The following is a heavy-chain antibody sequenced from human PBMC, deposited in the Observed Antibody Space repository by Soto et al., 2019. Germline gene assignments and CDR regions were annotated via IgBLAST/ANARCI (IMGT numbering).Heavy chain of an antibody. Sequence: PSETLSLTCIVSGGSISSYSWSWIRQPPGKGLEWIGNIHYNGNTKYSPSLKSRVTMSVDTSKNHFSLKLISVTTADTAVYFCAREGNLGRWIQPLDSWGQGTLVTVSS. CDR3: AREGNLGRWIQPLDS. D-gene: IGHD2-2*03. V-gene: IGHV4-59*01. CDR2: IHYNGNT. J-gene: IGHJ4*02. CDR1: GGSISSYS.